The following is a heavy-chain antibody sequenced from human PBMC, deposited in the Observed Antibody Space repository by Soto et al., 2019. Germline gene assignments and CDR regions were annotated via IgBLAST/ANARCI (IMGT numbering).Heavy chain of an antibody. V-gene: IGHV4-61*01. CDR2: IYYSEST. D-gene: IGHD6-19*01. Sequence: QVQLQESGPGLVKPSETLSLTCTVSGGSVSSGSYYWSWIRQPPGKGLEWIGYIYYSESTNYNPSLKSRVTISVDTSKNQFSLKLSSVTAADTAVYYCARAPQPYSSGWYMLGYYYYGMDVWGQGTTVTVSS. J-gene: IGHJ6*02. CDR3: ARAPQPYSSGWYMLGYYYYGMDV. CDR1: GGSVSSGSYY.